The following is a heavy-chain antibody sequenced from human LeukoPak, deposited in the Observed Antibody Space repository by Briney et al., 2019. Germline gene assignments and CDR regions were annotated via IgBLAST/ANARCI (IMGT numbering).Heavy chain of an antibody. Sequence: GGSLRLSCAASGFTFSSYSMNWVRQAPGRGLEWVSYISSSSSTIYYADSVKGRFTISRGNAKNSLYLQMNSLRAEDTAVYYCAREPTDVDTAMAFDYWGQGTLVTVSS. J-gene: IGHJ4*02. CDR2: ISSSSSTI. V-gene: IGHV3-48*01. CDR1: GFTFSSYS. CDR3: AREPTDVDTAMAFDY. D-gene: IGHD5-18*01.